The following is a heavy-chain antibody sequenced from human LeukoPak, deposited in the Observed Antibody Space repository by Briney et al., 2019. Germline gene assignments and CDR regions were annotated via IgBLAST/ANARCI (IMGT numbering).Heavy chain of an antibody. D-gene: IGHD3-16*02. J-gene: IGHJ4*02. CDR2: ISAYNGNT. Sequence: ASVKVSCKASGGTFSSYGISWVRQAPGQGLEWMGWISAYNGNTNYAQKLQGRVTMTTDTSTSTAYMELRSLRSDDTAVYYCARDHGLRLGELSLGFDYWGQGTLVTVSS. CDR1: GGTFSSYG. V-gene: IGHV1-18*01. CDR3: ARDHGLRLGELSLGFDY.